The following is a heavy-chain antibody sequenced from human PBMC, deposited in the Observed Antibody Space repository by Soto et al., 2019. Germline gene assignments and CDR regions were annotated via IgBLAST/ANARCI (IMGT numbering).Heavy chain of an antibody. Sequence: GGSLRLSCAASGFTFSSYAMHWVRQAPGKGLEWVAVISYDGSNKYYADSVKGRFTISRDNSKNTLYLQMNSLRAEDTAVYYCARDQLGDFWSGYYQFDYWGQGTLVTVSS. D-gene: IGHD3-3*01. J-gene: IGHJ4*02. CDR1: GFTFSSYA. V-gene: IGHV3-30-3*01. CDR3: ARDQLGDFWSGYYQFDY. CDR2: ISYDGSNK.